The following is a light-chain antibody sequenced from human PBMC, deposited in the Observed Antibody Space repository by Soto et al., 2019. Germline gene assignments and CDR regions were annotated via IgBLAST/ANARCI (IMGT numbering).Light chain of an antibody. CDR1: SSNIGSNT. CDR2: NNN. J-gene: IGLJ2*01. Sequence: QSVLTQPPSASTTPGQRVTISCSGSSSNIGSNTVNWYQQLPGTAPKLLIYNNNQRPSGVPDRISGSKPATSASLAISGLQSEDEADYYCAAWDDSLNGVLFGGGTKVTVL. V-gene: IGLV1-44*01. CDR3: AAWDDSLNGVL.